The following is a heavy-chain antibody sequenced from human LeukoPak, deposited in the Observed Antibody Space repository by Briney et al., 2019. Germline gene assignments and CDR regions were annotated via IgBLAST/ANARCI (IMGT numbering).Heavy chain of an antibody. V-gene: IGHV3-11*04. Sequence: GGSLRLSCAASGFTFSDYYMSWIRQAPGKGLEWVSYISSSGSTIYYADSVKGRFTISRDNAKNSMYLQMNSLRAEDTAVYYCARDEIYYDILTGYRHFDYWGQGTLVTVFS. CDR1: GFTFSDYY. CDR3: ARDEIYYDILTGYRHFDY. D-gene: IGHD3-9*01. CDR2: ISSSGSTI. J-gene: IGHJ4*02.